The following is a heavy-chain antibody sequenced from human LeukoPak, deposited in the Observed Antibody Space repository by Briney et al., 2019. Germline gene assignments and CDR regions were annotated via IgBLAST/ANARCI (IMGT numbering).Heavy chain of an antibody. D-gene: IGHD4-17*01. CDR1: GYTSTSYG. CDR3: ARGSDYGDYGEY. Sequence: GASVKVSCKASGYTSTSYGISWVRQATGQGLEWMGWTSAYNGNTNYAQKLQGRVTMTTDTSTSTAYMELRSLRSDDTAVYYCARGSDYGDYGEYWVQGTLVTVSS. J-gene: IGHJ4*02. CDR2: TSAYNGNT. V-gene: IGHV1-18*01.